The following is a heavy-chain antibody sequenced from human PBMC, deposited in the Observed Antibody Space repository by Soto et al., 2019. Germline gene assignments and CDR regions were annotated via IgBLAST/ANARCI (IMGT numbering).Heavy chain of an antibody. CDR3: ARGAPGGQTVDLGVATIEYFDY. CDR2: INHSGST. J-gene: IGHJ4*02. D-gene: IGHD5-12*01. Sequence: SETLSLTCAVYGGSFSGYYWSWIRQPPGKGLEWIGEINHSGSTNYNPSLKSRVTISVDTSKNQFSLKLSSVTAADTAVYYCARGAPGGQTVDLGVATIEYFDYWGQGTLVTVSS. CDR1: GGSFSGYY. V-gene: IGHV4-34*01.